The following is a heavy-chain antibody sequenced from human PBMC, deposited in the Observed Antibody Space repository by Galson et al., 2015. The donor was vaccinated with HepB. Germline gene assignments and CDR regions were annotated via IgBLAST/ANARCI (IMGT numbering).Heavy chain of an antibody. Sequence: SLRLSCAASGFTFSSYGMHWVRQAPGKGLEWVALIWFDGRNKYYADSVKGRFTISRDNSKNTLYLQMNSLRVEDTAVYHCVRERRGAYYYGMDVWGQGTTVTVSS. CDR1: GFTFSSYG. J-gene: IGHJ6*02. CDR2: IWFDGRNK. D-gene: IGHD3-10*01. V-gene: IGHV3-33*01. CDR3: VRERRGAYYYGMDV.